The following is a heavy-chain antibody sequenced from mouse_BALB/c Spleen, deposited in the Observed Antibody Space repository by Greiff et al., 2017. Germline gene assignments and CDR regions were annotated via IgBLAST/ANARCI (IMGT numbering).Heavy chain of an antibody. CDR3: ARRSDDAMDY. D-gene: IGHD3-2*02. Sequence: QVQLQQSGAELVKPGASVKLSCKTSGYTFTSYWIQWVKQRPGQGLGWIGEIFPGTGTTYYNEKFKGKATLTIDTSSSTAYMQLSSLTSEDSAVYFCARRSDDAMDYWGQGTSVTVSS. J-gene: IGHJ4*01. V-gene: IGHV1S132*01. CDR1: GYTFTSYW. CDR2: IFPGTGTT.